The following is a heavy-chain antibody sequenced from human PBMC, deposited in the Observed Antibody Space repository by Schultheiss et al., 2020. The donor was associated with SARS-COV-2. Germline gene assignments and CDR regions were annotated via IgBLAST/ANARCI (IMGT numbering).Heavy chain of an antibody. Sequence: SETLSLTCAVSGGSISSGGYSWSWIRQPPGKGLEWIGYIYQSGGAYENPSLKSRVSISVDMSKNQFSRKVSSVTAADTAVYYCARDGRPAAVTTNSMDVWGQGTTVTVSS. D-gene: IGHD4-17*01. CDR1: GGSISSGGYS. CDR3: ARDGRPAAVTTNSMDV. J-gene: IGHJ6*02. CDR2: IYQSGGA. V-gene: IGHV4-30-2*05.